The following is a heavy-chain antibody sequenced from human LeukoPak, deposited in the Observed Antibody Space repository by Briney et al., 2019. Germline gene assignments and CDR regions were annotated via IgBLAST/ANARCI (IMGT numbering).Heavy chain of an antibody. J-gene: IGHJ4*02. CDR3: VKASGHLWLDLEY. V-gene: IGHV3-64D*06. CDR1: GFIFSSYA. CDR2: ISSNGGST. D-gene: IGHD5-18*01. Sequence: GGSLRLSCSASGFIFSSYAMHWVRQAPGKGLEYVSAISSNGGSTYYPDSVKGRFTISRDNSKNTLYLQMSSLRAGDTAVYYCVKASGHLWLDLEYWGQGTLVTVSS.